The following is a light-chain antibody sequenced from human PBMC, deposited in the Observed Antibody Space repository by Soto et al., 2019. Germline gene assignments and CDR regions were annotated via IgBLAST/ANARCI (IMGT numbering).Light chain of an antibody. V-gene: IGKV1-39*01. J-gene: IGKJ4*01. Sequence: DIQMTQSPSSLSVSVRDRVTITGQLSQDISNYLNWYQQKPGKAPKLLIYAASSLQSGVPSRFSGSGSGTDFTLTISSLQPEDFATYYCQQSYSTPLLTFGGGTKVDIK. CDR2: AAS. CDR1: QDISNY. CDR3: QQSYSTPLLT.